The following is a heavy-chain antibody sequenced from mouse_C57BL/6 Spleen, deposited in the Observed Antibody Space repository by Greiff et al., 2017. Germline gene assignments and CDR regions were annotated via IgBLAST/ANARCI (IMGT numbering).Heavy chain of an antibody. V-gene: IGHV2-9*01. CDR2: IWGGGST. Sequence: QVQLKESGPGLVAPSPSLSISCTVSGFSLTSYGVDWVRQPPGKGLEWLGVIWGGGSTNYNSALVSRLCIRKDNSTRQVFLKMNSLQTDDTAMYYCAKQCGYYRFAYWGQGTLVTVSA. CDR1: GFSLTSYG. J-gene: IGHJ3*01. CDR3: AKQCGYYRFAY. D-gene: IGHD2-3*01.